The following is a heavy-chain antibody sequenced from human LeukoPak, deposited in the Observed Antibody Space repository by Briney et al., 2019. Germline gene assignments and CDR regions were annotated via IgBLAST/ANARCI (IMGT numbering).Heavy chain of an antibody. CDR1: GGSISSYY. CDR3: AREGYPRAFDI. CDR2: IYTSGST. Sequence: SETLSLTCTVSGGSISSYYWSWIRQPAGKGLEWIGRIYTSGSTTYNPSLTSRVSMSIDTSKNHFSLKLTSVTAADTAVYYCAREGYPRAFDIWGQGTMVTVSS. D-gene: IGHD5-12*01. J-gene: IGHJ3*02. V-gene: IGHV4-4*07.